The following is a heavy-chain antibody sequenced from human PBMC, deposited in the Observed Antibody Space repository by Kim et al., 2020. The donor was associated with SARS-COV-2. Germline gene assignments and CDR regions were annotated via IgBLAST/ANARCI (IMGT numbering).Heavy chain of an antibody. CDR1: GGSVSSGSYY. V-gene: IGHV4-61*01. CDR3: ARVRGSSWYFGHNWFDP. Sequence: SETLSLTCTVSGGSVSSGSYYWSWIRQPPGKGLEWIGYIYYSGSTNYNPSLKSRVTISVDTSKNQFSLKLSSVTAADTAVYYCARVRGSSWYFGHNWFDPWGQGTLVTVSS. CDR2: IYYSGST. D-gene: IGHD6-13*01. J-gene: IGHJ5*02.